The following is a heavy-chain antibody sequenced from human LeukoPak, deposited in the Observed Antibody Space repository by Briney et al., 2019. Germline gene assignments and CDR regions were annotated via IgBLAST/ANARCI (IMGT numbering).Heavy chain of an antibody. CDR1: GFTVKNNY. D-gene: IGHD2-15*01. Sequence: GGSLRLSCGASGFTVKNNYMNWVRQAPGKGLEWVSGIYGDGSTYYADSVKGRFTISRDSSKNTLYLQMNSLRDEDTAVYYCAIGSYCSGGSCYPLFDYWGQGTLVTVSS. CDR3: AIGSYCSGGSCYPLFDY. J-gene: IGHJ4*02. CDR2: IYGDGST. V-gene: IGHV3-53*01.